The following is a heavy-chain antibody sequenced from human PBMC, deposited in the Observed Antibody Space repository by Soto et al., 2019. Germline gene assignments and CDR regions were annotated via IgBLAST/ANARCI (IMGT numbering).Heavy chain of an antibody. J-gene: IGHJ4*02. CDR3: ATSQKGYNWNYFDH. D-gene: IGHD1-20*01. Sequence: SETLSLTCAVYGGSFSGYYWSWIRQPPGKGLEWIGEINHSGSTNYNPSLKSRVTISVDTSKNQFSLKVSGVSAADTAVYYCATSQKGYNWNYFDHWGQGALVTVAS. CDR2: INHSGST. CDR1: GGSFSGYY. V-gene: IGHV4-34*01.